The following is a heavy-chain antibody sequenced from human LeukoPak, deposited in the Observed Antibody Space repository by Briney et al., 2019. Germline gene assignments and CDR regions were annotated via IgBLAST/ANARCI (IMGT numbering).Heavy chain of an antibody. D-gene: IGHD3-9*01. CDR3: ARGGSLDILTGYRGENWFDP. CDR2: INHSGST. CDR1: GGSFSGYY. V-gene: IGHV4-34*01. J-gene: IGHJ5*02. Sequence: SETLSLTCAVYGGSFSGYYWSWIRQPPGKGLEWIGEINHSGSTNYNPSLKSRVTISVDTSKNQFSLKLSSVTAADTAVYYCARGGSLDILTGYRGENWFDPWGQGTLVTVSS.